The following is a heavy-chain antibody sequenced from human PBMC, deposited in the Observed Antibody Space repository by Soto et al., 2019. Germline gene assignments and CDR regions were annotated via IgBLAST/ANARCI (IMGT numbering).Heavy chain of an antibody. CDR3: AKDFPGDIVVVPAAISYYYYYMDV. D-gene: IGHD2-2*01. CDR2: ISGSGGST. Sequence: GGSLRLSCAASGFTFSSYAMSWVRQAPGKGLEWVSAISGSGGSTYYADSVKGRFTISRDNSKNTLYRQMNSLRAEDTAVYYCAKDFPGDIVVVPAAISYYYYYMDVWGKGTTVTVSS. J-gene: IGHJ6*03. CDR1: GFTFSSYA. V-gene: IGHV3-23*01.